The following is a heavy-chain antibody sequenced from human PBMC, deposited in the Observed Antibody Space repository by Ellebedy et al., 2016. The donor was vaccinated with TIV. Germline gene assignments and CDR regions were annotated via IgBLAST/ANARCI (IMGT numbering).Heavy chain of an antibody. D-gene: IGHD4-17*01. CDR1: GFTFSTYG. V-gene: IGHV3-30*18. CDR3: ANDGTPYGDGYFHH. Sequence: GESLKISCAASGFTFSTYGVNWLRQAPRKVLEWVAVISYHGSTKRYGDFVKGRFTISRDNSKTTLYLHMNSLSAEDSAMYYCANDGTPYGDGYFHHWGQGTLVTVSS. J-gene: IGHJ1*01. CDR2: ISYHGSTK.